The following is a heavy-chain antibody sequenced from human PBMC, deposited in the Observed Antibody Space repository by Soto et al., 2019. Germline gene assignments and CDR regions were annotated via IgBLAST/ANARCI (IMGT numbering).Heavy chain of an antibody. CDR3: ARRIGLLVHPIPGY. J-gene: IGHJ4*02. CDR1: GYTFTGYH. D-gene: IGHD2-8*01. V-gene: IGHV1-2*02. Sequence: ASVKVSCKASGYTFTGYHMHWVRQAPGQGLEWMGWINPNSGVTIYAQKFQGRVIMTRETPISTAYMELSRLTSDDTAVYYCARRIGLLVHPIPGYWGQGTLVTVSS. CDR2: INPNSGVT.